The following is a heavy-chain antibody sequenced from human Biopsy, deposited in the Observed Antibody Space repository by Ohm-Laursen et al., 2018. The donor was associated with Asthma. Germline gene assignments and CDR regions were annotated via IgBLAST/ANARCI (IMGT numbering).Heavy chain of an antibody. D-gene: IGHD2-2*01. CDR1: GGTFNAYV. Sequence: SSVKVSCKSLGGTFNAYVIGWARQAPGQGLERMGGTNSVFGTTTYPQKFQDRVTITADDSTSTVYMELSSLRSEDTAVYYCARKAGSCISRTCYSLDFWGQGTLVTVSS. CDR2: TNSVFGTT. CDR3: ARKAGSCISRTCYSLDF. J-gene: IGHJ4*02. V-gene: IGHV1-69*01.